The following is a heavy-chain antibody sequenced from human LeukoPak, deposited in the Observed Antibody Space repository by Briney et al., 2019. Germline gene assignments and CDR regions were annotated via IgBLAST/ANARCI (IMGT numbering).Heavy chain of an antibody. V-gene: IGHV3-30*18. D-gene: IGHD3-16*01. J-gene: IGHJ6*02. CDR2: ISYDGSNK. CDR1: GFTFSSYG. Sequence: GGSLRLSCAASGFTFSSYGMHWVRQAPGKGLEWVAVISYDGSNKYYADSVKGRFTISRDNSKNTLYLQMNSLRAEDTAVYYCAKDRQRGSRHYYGMDVWGQGTTVTVSS. CDR3: AKDRQRGSRHYYGMDV.